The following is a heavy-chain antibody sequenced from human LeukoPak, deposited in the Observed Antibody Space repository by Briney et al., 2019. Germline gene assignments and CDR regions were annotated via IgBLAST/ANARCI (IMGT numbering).Heavy chain of an antibody. V-gene: IGHV3-30*04. CDR2: ISYDGSNK. D-gene: IGHD5-18*01. CDR3: ARGQWIQLLGGVDFDY. Sequence: PGGSLRLSYAASGFTFSSYAMHWVRQAPGKGLEWVAVISYDGSNKYYADSVKGRFTISRDNSKNTLYLQMNSLRAEDTAVYYCARGQWIQLLGGVDFDYWGQGTLVTVSS. CDR1: GFTFSSYA. J-gene: IGHJ4*02.